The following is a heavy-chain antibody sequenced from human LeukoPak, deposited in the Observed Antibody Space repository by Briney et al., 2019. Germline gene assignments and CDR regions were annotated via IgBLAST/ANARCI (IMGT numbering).Heavy chain of an antibody. CDR3: ARAVWGSTDY. CDR1: GFAVSDNY. CDR2: IYSGGST. Sequence: AGGSLRLSCAASGFAVSDNYMSWVRQAPGKGLEWVSVIYSGGSTYYADSVKGRFTISRDNSKNTLYLQMNSLRAEDTAVYYCARAVWGSTDYWGQGTLVTVSS. D-gene: IGHD7-27*01. J-gene: IGHJ4*02. V-gene: IGHV3-66*02.